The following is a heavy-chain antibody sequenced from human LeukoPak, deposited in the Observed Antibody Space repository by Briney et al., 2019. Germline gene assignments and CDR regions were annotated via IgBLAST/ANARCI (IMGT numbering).Heavy chain of an antibody. V-gene: IGHV4-61*01. D-gene: IGHD3-22*01. J-gene: IGHJ4*02. CDR1: GGSVSSGSYY. CDR2: IYYSGST. Sequence: PSETLSLTCAVSGGSVSSGSYYWSWIRQPPGKGLEWIGYIYYSGSTNYNPSLKSRVTISVDTSKNQFSLKLSSVTAADTAVYYCARKSYYYDSSGYYSDYWGQGTLVTVSS. CDR3: ARKSYYYDSSGYYSDY.